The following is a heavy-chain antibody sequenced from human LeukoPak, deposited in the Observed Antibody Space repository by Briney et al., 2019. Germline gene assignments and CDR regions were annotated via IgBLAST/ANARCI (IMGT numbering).Heavy chain of an antibody. J-gene: IGHJ4*02. V-gene: IGHV4-38-2*01. D-gene: IGHD2-2*01. CDR2: IYHSGST. CDR3: ARLYLRDHCSSTSCYGLYFDY. CDR1: GYIITSGYY. Sequence: SETLSLTCAVSGYIITSGYYWGWIRQPPGKGLEWIGSIYHSGSTYYNPSLKTRVTISVDTSKNQFSLELSSVTAADTAVYYCARLYLRDHCSSTSCYGLYFDYWDQGTLVTVSS.